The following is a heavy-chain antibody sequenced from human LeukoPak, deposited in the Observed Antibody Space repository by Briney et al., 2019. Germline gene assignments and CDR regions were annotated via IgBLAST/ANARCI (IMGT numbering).Heavy chain of an antibody. CDR2: ISSSSSYI. V-gene: IGHV3-21*01. CDR1: GFTFSSYS. J-gene: IGHJ3*02. D-gene: IGHD4-17*01. CDR3: ARPRGAVTTLDAFDI. Sequence: GGSLRLSCAASGFTFSSYSMNWVRQAPGKGLEWVSSISSSSSYIYYADSVKGRFTISRDNAKNSLYLQMNSLRAEDTAVYYYARPRGAVTTLDAFDIWGQGTMVPVSS.